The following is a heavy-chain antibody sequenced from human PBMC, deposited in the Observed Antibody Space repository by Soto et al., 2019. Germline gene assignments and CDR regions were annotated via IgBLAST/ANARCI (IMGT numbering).Heavy chain of an antibody. D-gene: IGHD1-26*01. CDR3: ANTFRVGATPGAFDI. CDR1: GFTFISYA. Sequence: GGSLRLSCAASGFTFISYAMSWVRQAPGKGLEWVSAISGSGGGTYYADSVKGRFTISRDNSKNTLYLQMNSLRAEDTAVYYCANTFRVGATPGAFDIWGQGTMVTVSS. V-gene: IGHV3-23*01. J-gene: IGHJ3*02. CDR2: ISGSGGGT.